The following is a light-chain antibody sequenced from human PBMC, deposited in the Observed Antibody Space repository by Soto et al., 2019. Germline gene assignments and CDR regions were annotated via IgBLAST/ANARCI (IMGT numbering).Light chain of an antibody. CDR2: DAS. CDR1: QSISRY. Sequence: EIVLTQSPATLSLSPGERATLSCRASQSISRYLAWYQQKPGQAPRLLIYDASNRATGIPARFSGSGSGTDFTLTISGLEPEDLAVYYCQQRSNWPKYTFGQGTKLDI. J-gene: IGKJ2*01. CDR3: QQRSNWPKYT. V-gene: IGKV3-11*01.